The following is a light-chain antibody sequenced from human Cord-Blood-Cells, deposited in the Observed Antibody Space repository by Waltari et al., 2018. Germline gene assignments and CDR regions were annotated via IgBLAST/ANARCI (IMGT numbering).Light chain of an antibody. Sequence: QPALTQPASVSGSPGQSITSSCTGTSSDVGGYNYVSWYQQHPGKAPKLMIYDVSKRPSGVSNRFSGSKSGNTASLTISGLQAEDEADYYCSSYTSSSTYVFGTGTKVTVL. CDR3: SSYTSSSTYV. CDR2: DVS. J-gene: IGLJ1*01. CDR1: SSDVGGYNY. V-gene: IGLV2-14*01.